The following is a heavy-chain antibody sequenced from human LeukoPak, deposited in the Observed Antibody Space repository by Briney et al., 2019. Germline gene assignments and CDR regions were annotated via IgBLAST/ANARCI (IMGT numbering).Heavy chain of an antibody. J-gene: IGHJ4*02. CDR2: IYPDESNI. CDR1: GYSFPTYW. Sequence: GESLKISCKGSGYSFPTYWIAWLRQMPGKGLEWMGIIYPDESNIRYSPSFQGQVTISADESISTAYLQWSSLKASDTAMYYCARPPSRGYSSSFEYWGQGTLVTVSS. V-gene: IGHV5-51*01. CDR3: ARPPSRGYSSSFEY. D-gene: IGHD2-2*03.